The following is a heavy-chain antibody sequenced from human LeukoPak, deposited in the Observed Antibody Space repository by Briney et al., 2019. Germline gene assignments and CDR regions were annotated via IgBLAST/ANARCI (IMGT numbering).Heavy chain of an antibody. V-gene: IGHV4-38-2*02. Sequence: SETLSLTCTVSGYSISSGYYWGWIRQPPGKGLEWIGSIYHSGSTYYNPSLKSRVTISVDTSKNQFSLKLSSVTAADTAVYYCARDHGDIYTWDYWGQGTLVTVS. CDR2: IYHSGST. CDR3: ARDHGDIYTWDY. J-gene: IGHJ4*02. D-gene: IGHD3-16*01. CDR1: GYSISSGYY.